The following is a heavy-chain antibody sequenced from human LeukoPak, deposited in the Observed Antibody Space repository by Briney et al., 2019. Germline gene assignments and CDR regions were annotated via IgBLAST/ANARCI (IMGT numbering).Heavy chain of an antibody. CDR3: AKVWVTMVRGVIIRYFQH. J-gene: IGHJ1*01. CDR1: GFTFSSYA. V-gene: IGHV3-23*01. D-gene: IGHD3-10*01. CDR2: ISGSGGST. Sequence: GSLRLSCAASGFTFSSYAMSWVRQAPGKGLEWVSAISGSGGSTYYADSVKGRFTISRDNSKNTLYLRMNSLRAEDTVVYYCAKVWVTMVRGVIIRYFQHWGQGTLVTVSS.